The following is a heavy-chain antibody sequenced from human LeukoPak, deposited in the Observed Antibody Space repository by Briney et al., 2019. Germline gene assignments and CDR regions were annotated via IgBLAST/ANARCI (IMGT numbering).Heavy chain of an antibody. V-gene: IGHV3-23*01. Sequence: GGSLRLSCAASGFTFSSYAMSWVRQAPGKGLEWVSAISGSGGSTYYADSVKGRFTISRDNSKNTLYLQMNSLSAEDTAVYYCAKGVWATILTNDAFDIWGQGTMVTVSS. D-gene: IGHD3-9*01. CDR1: GFTFSSYA. CDR3: AKGVWATILTNDAFDI. CDR2: ISGSGGST. J-gene: IGHJ3*02.